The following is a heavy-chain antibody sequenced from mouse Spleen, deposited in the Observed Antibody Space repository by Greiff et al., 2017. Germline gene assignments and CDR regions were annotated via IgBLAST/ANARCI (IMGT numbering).Heavy chain of an antibody. CDR3: ARDGNYLYWYFDV. CDR1: GYTFTSYG. D-gene: IGHD2-1*01. V-gene: IGHV1-81*01. CDR2: IYARSGNT. J-gene: IGHJ1*01. Sequence: VQLQQSGAELARPGASVKLSCKASGYTFTSYGISWVKQRTGQGLEWIGEIYARSGNTYYNEKFKGKATLTADKSSSTAYMELRSLTSEDSAVYFCARDGNYLYWYFDVWGAGTTVTVSS.